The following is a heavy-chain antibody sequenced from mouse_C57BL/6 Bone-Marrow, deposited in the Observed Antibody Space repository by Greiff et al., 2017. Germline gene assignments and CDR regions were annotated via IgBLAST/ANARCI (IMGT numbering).Heavy chain of an antibody. CDR2: IHPNSGST. CDR3: ARFCGSSFYYYAMDY. V-gene: IGHV1-64*01. D-gene: IGHD1-1*01. J-gene: IGHJ4*01. CDR1: GYTFTSYW. Sequence: QVQLQQPGAELVKPGASVKLSCKASGYTFTSYWMHWVKQRPGQGLEWIGMIHPNSGSTNYNEKFKSKAKLTVDKSTSTAYMQLSSLTSEDSAVYYCARFCGSSFYYYAMDYWGQGTSVTVSS.